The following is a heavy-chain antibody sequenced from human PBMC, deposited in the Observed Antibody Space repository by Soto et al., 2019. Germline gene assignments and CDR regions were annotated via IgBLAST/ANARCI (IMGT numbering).Heavy chain of an antibody. V-gene: IGHV5-51*01. J-gene: IGHJ4*02. CDR3: ARQIYDSDTGPNFQYYFDS. CDR2: IYPGDSDT. CDR1: GYTFTDYW. Sequence: PGESLKISCKGSGYTFTDYWIGWVRQLPGKGLEWMGIIYPGDSDTRYSPSFQGHVTISVTKSITTVFLQWSSLRASDTAMYHCARQIYDSDTGPNFQYYFDSWGQGTPVTVSS. D-gene: IGHD3-22*01.